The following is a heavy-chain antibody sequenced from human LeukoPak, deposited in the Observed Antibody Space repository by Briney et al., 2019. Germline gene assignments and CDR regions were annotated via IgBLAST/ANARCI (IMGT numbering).Heavy chain of an antibody. V-gene: IGHV4-34*01. CDR2: INHSGNT. CDR3: ASKYNFGEN. Sequence: PSETLSLTCAVYGGSFSGYYWSWIRQPPGEGLEWIGEINHSGNTYYNPTLKSRVTISVDTSKNQFSLELNSVTAADTAVYYCASKYNFGENWGQGTLVTVSS. J-gene: IGHJ4*02. CDR1: GGSFSGYY. D-gene: IGHD1-1*01.